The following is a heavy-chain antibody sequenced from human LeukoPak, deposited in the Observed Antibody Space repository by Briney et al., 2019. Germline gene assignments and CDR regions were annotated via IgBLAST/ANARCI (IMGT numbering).Heavy chain of an antibody. CDR2: INHSGST. CDR3: ASFAVAGPIDY. J-gene: IGHJ4*02. V-gene: IGHV4-34*01. CDR1: GGSFSGYY. Sequence: SETLSLTCAVYGGSFSGYYWSWIRQPPGKGLEWIGEINHSGSTNYNPSLKSRATISVDTSKNQFSLKLSSVTAADTAVYYCASFAVAGPIDYWGQGTLVTVSS. D-gene: IGHD6-19*01.